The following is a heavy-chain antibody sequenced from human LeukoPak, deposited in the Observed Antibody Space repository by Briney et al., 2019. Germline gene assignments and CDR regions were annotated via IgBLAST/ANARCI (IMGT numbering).Heavy chain of an antibody. CDR2: ISYDGSNK. D-gene: IGHD3-3*01. CDR1: GFTFSNYD. CDR3: AKSLRESPPPGYGMDV. Sequence: PGGSLRLSCAASGFTFSNYDIHWVRQAPGKGLEWVAVISYDGSNKYYADSVKGRFTISRDNSKNTLYLQMNSLRAEDTAVYYCAKSLRESPPPGYGMDVWGQGTTVTVSS. J-gene: IGHJ6*02. V-gene: IGHV3-30*18.